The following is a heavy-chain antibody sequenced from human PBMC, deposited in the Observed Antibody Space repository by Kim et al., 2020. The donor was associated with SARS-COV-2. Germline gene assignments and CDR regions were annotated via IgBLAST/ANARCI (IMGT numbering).Heavy chain of an antibody. Sequence: ASVKVSCKTSGYTFTGYFVHWVRQAPGHGLEWVGRIAPHSSDTTYAQQFQGRVTMTSDTSISTVYMELSSLTSDDTAVYYCARAENY. CDR2: IAPHSSDT. V-gene: IGHV1-2*06. CDR3: ARAENY. J-gene: IGHJ6*01. CDR1: GYTFTGYF.